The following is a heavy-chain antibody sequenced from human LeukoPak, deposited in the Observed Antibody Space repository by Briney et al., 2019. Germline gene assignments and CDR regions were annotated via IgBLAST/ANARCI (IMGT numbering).Heavy chain of an antibody. D-gene: IGHD2-15*01. CDR2: IYDSGSA. Sequence: PSETLSLTCTVSGGSITNYYWSWIRQPPGKELEWIGYIYDSGSAYYNPSLKSRVTLSEDTSKKQFSLNLISVTAADTAVCYCARSRNATPKLWAFDVWGQGTMVTVSS. CDR3: ARSRNATPKLWAFDV. V-gene: IGHV4-59*08. CDR1: GGSITNYY. J-gene: IGHJ3*01.